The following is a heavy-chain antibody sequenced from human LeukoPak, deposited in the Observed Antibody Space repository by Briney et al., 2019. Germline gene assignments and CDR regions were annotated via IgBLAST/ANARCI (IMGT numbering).Heavy chain of an antibody. CDR1: GFTFSSYS. CDR3: VKDLGRRLPPV. D-gene: IGHD3-16*01. V-gene: IGHV3-21*04. Sequence: GGSLRLSCAASGFTFSSYSMNWVRQAPGKGLEWVSSISSSSSYIYYADSVKGRFTISRDNAKNSLYLQMNSLRAEDTAIYYCVKDLGRRLPPVWGQGTLVSVSS. CDR2: ISSSSSYI. J-gene: IGHJ4*02.